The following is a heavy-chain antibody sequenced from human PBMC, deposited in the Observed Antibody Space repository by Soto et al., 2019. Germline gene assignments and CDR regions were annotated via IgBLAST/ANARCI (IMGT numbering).Heavy chain of an antibody. CDR1: GFTFSSYA. J-gene: IGHJ4*02. D-gene: IGHD6-19*01. CDR2: ISGSGGST. V-gene: IGHV3-23*01. Sequence: ESGGGLVQPGGSLRLSCAASGFTFSSYAMSWVRQAPGKGLEWVSAISGSGGSTYYADSVKGRITISRDNSKNTLYLQMSSLRAGDTAVYYCAKAPSAGIGAVAGTDPFPVYCGQGTLDTVCS. CDR3: AKAPSAGIGAVAGTDPFPVY.